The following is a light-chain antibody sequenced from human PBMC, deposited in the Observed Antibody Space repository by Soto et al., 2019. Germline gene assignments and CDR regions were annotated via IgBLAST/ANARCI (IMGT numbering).Light chain of an antibody. CDR2: VNS. CDR1: XXNIGAGYD. Sequence: QSVLTQPPSVSGAPXXXXTISCXXXXXNIGAGYDVHWYQQLPGTAPKLLIYVNSNRPSGVPDRFSGSKSGTSASLAITGLQAEDEADYYCQSYDSSLSAVVFGGGTKLTVL. J-gene: IGLJ2*01. CDR3: QSYDSSLSAVV. V-gene: IGLV1-40*01.